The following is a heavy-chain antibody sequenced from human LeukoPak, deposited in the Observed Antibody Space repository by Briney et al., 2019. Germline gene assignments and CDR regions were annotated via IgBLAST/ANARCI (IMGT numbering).Heavy chain of an antibody. J-gene: IGHJ5*02. CDR2: ISAYNGNT. Sequence: ASVKVSCKASGYTFTSYGISWVRQAPGQGLEWMGWISAYNGNTNYAQKLQGRVTMTTDTSTSTACMELRSLRSDDTAVYYCARAESTPTNWFDPWGQGTLVTVSS. CDR1: GYTFTSYG. D-gene: IGHD2-2*01. CDR3: ARAESTPTNWFDP. V-gene: IGHV1-18*01.